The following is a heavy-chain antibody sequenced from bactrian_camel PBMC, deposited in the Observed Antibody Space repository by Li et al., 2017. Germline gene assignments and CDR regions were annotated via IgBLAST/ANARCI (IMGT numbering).Heavy chain of an antibody. Sequence: QLVESGGGSVQAGGSLRLSCVGSGRHYCMAWYRQTPGKEREGVAAVDRDGKQTYADSVKGRFTTSMDIAKNAVYLQMETLKPEDTAIYYCAVADVVVGGRWDALSPRKYSSWGQGTQVTVS. CDR2: VDRDGKQ. D-gene: IGHD6*01. CDR3: AVADVVVGGRWDALSPRKYSS. CDR1: GRHYC. V-gene: IGHV3S53*01. J-gene: IGHJ6*01.